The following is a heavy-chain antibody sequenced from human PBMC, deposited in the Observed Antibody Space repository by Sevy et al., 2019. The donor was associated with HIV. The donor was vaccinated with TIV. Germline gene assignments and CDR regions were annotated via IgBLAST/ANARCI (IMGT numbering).Heavy chain of an antibody. J-gene: IGHJ3*01. CDR1: GGSISSYY. V-gene: IGHV4-59*01. CDR2: FYYSGDS. D-gene: IGHD4-4*01. Sequence: SETLSLTCAVSGGSISSYYWSWIRQPPGKGLEWIGYFYYSGDSDSNSSLKNRVTIAVDTSKNQLSLRLSSVTASDTAVYYCARDRYDSNWYGLESGNDALDVWGQGTLVTVSS. CDR3: ARDRYDSNWYGLESGNDALDV.